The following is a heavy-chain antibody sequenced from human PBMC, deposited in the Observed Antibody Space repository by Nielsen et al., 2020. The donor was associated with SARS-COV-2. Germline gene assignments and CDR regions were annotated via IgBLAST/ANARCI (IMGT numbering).Heavy chain of an antibody. CDR3: ASIDYGSGSYGGMDV. D-gene: IGHD3-10*01. J-gene: IGHJ6*02. Sequence: GESLKISCAASGFSFDDYGMSWVRQAPGKGLEWVSGINWNGGSTGYAASVKGRFTISRDNAKNSLYLQMNSLRAEDTALYHCASIDYGSGSYGGMDVWGQGTTVTVSS. V-gene: IGHV3-20*01. CDR2: INWNGGST. CDR1: GFSFDDYG.